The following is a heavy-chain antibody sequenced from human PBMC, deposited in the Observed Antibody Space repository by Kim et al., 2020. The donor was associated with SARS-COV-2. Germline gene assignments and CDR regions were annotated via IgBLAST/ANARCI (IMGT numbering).Heavy chain of an antibody. CDR2: INHSGST. V-gene: IGHV4-34*01. CDR3: ARGAGCSSIAARFNLNWF. J-gene: IGHJ5*01. Sequence: SETLSLTCAVYGGSFSGYYWSWIRQPPGKGLEWIGEINHSGSTNYNPSLKSRVTISVDTSKNQFSLKLSSVTAADTAVYYCARGAGCSSIAARFNLNWF. CDR1: GGSFSGYY. D-gene: IGHD6-6*01.